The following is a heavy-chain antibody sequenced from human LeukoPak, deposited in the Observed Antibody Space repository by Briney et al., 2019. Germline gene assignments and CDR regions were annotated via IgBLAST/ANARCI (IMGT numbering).Heavy chain of an antibody. CDR2: IKLDGSEK. J-gene: IGHJ4*02. V-gene: IGHV3-7*03. Sequence: GGSLRLSCVASGFTFGKYWMSWVRQAPGKGLEWVANIKLDGSEKNYADSVKDRFTISRDNTKNSLYLQMNSLRAEDTAVFYCARDQYDTWSRRGNFDSWGQGTLVIVSS. CDR3: ARDQYDTWSRRGNFDS. D-gene: IGHD3-3*01. CDR1: GFTFGKYW.